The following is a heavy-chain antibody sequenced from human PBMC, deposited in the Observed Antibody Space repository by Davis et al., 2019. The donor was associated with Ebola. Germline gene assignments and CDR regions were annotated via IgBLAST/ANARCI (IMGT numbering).Heavy chain of an antibody. V-gene: IGHV4-39*01. CDR1: GGSISSSSYY. CDR3: ARRQQQLAAYYYYYYGMDV. Sequence: GSLRLSCTVSGGSISSSSYYWGWTRQPPGKGLEWIGSIYYSGSTYYNPSRKSRVTISVDTSKNQFSLKLSSVTAADTAVYYCARRQQQLAAYYYYYYGMDVWGQGTTVTVSS. D-gene: IGHD6-13*01. J-gene: IGHJ6*02. CDR2: IYYSGST.